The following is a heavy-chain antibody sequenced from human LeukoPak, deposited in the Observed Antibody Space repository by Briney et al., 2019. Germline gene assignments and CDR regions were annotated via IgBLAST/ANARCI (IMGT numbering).Heavy chain of an antibody. CDR2: INPSGGST. CDR3: AREGSRRLYMDV. J-gene: IGHJ6*03. Sequence: GASVKVSCKASGYTFTSYYMHWVRQAPGQGLEWMGIINPSGGSTSYAQKFQGRVSMTRDMSTSTVYMELSSLRSEDTAVYYCAREGSRRLYMDVWGRGTTVTVSS. D-gene: IGHD6-25*01. V-gene: IGHV1-46*01. CDR1: GYTFTSYY.